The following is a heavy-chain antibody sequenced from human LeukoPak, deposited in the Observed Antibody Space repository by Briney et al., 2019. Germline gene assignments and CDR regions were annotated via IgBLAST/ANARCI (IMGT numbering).Heavy chain of an antibody. J-gene: IGHJ4*02. Sequence: GGSLRLSCAASGFTVSRNYYMDWVRQAPGKGLEWVSVIYSAGTTYYADSVKGRFTISRDNSKNTVYLQMNSLRAEDTAVYYCARGDDYGGAWYYFDCWGQGTLVTVSS. V-gene: IGHV3-53*01. D-gene: IGHD4-23*01. CDR1: GFTVSRNY. CDR2: IYSAGTT. CDR3: ARGDDYGGAWYYFDC.